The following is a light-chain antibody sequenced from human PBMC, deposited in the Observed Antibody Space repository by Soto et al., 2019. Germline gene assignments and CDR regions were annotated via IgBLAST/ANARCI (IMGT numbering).Light chain of an antibody. CDR1: TGAVTSGHY. Sequence: QAVVTQEPSLTVSPGGTVTHTCGSSTGAVTSGHYPYWFQQKPGQAPRTLIYDTSNKHSWTPARFSGSLLGGKAALTLSGAQPEDEAEYYCLLSYSGAREVFGGGTKLTVL. CDR3: LLSYSGAREV. CDR2: DTS. V-gene: IGLV7-46*01. J-gene: IGLJ2*01.